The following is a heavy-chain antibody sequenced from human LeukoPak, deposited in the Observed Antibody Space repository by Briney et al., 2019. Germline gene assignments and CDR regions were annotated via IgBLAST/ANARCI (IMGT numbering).Heavy chain of an antibody. J-gene: IGHJ6*02. V-gene: IGHV3-30*18. CDR1: GFTFSSYG. D-gene: IGHD5-24*01. CDR2: ISYDGSNK. CDR3: AKGSGRWLRNSMDV. Sequence: GGSLRLSCAASGFTFSSYGMHWVRQAPGKGLEWVAVISYDGSNKYYADSVKGRFTIPRDNSKNTLYLQMNSLRAEDTAVYYCAKGSGRWLRNSMDVWGQGTTVTVSS.